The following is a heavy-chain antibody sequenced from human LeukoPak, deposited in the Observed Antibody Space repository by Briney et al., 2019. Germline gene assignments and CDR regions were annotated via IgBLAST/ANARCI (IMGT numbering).Heavy chain of an antibody. V-gene: IGHV4-59*01. CDR3: ERAYGDYTFDY. CDR1: GGSISSYY. J-gene: IGHJ4*02. CDR2: IYYSGST. D-gene: IGHD4-17*01. Sequence: SETLSLTCTVSGGSISSYYWSWIRQPPGKGLEWIGYIYYSGSTNYNPSLKSRVTISVDTSKNQFSLKLSSVTAADTAVYYCERAYGDYTFDYWGQGTLVTVSS.